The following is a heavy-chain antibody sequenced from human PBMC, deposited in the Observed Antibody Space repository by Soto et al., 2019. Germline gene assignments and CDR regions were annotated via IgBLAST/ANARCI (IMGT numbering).Heavy chain of an antibody. J-gene: IGHJ4*02. CDR3: AKSVYNWNDGFFDY. D-gene: IGHD1-1*01. CDR2: ISYDGINK. V-gene: IGHV3-30*18. CDR1: GFIFSSYG. Sequence: QVQLVESGGGVVQPGRSLRLSCAASGFIFSSYGMHWVRQAPGKGLEWVAVISYDGINKYYSDSVKGRFTISRDNSKNTLYLQMNSLRAEDTAVHYCAKSVYNWNDGFFDYWGQGTLVTVSS.